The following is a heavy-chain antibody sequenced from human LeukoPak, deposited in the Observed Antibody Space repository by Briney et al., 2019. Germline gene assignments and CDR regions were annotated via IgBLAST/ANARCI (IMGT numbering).Heavy chain of an antibody. CDR1: GFTFSSYW. CDR3: ARRGTSSSWAHFDY. Sequence: GGSLRLSCAASGFTFSSYWMTWARQAPGKGLEWVAKIKQDGSEKYYVDSVKGRYTISRDNAKNSLYLQMNSLGAEDTAVYYCARRGTSSSWAHFDYWGQGALVADSS. J-gene: IGHJ4*02. CDR2: IKQDGSEK. D-gene: IGHD6-13*01. V-gene: IGHV3-7*05.